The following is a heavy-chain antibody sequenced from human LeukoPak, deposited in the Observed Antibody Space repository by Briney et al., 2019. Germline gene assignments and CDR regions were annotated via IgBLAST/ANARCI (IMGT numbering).Heavy chain of an antibody. J-gene: IGHJ4*02. V-gene: IGHV4-34*01. CDR3: ARGGTVLRYFDWLRANYFDY. CDR1: GGSFSGYY. D-gene: IGHD3-9*01. Sequence: SETLSLTCAVYGGSFSGYYWSWIRQPPGNGLEWIGEINRSGSTNYNPSLKSRVTISVDTSKNQFSLKLSSVTAADTAVYYCARGGTVLRYFDWLRANYFDYWGQGTLVTVSS. CDR2: INRSGST.